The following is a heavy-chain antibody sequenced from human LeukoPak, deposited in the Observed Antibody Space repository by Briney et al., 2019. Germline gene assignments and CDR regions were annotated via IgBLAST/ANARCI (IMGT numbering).Heavy chain of an antibody. J-gene: IGHJ5*02. D-gene: IGHD3-10*01. CDR2: IYYSGST. CDR3: VRLSVRGNWFDP. Sequence: PSETLSLTCTVSGGSISSYYWSWIRQPPGKGLEWIGYIYYSGSTNYNPSLKSRVTISVDTSKNQFSLKLSSVTAADTAVYYCVRLSVRGNWFDPWGQGTLVTVSS. V-gene: IGHV4-59*01. CDR1: GGSISSYY.